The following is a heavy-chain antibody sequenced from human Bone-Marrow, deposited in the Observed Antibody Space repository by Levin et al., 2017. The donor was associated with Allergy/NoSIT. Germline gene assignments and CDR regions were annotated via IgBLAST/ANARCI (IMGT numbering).Heavy chain of an antibody. Sequence: PGASVKVSCKTSGYTFSSYDVNWVRQAPGQGLEWMGWMNPKSGKTGFAQNFQGRVTMTRNTSINTAYLELTSLNSDDTGVYYCVRGGLRVYDYLSYWYFDVWGRGTLVTVS. CDR2: MNPKSGKT. CDR3: VRGGLRVYDYLSYWYFDV. V-gene: IGHV1-8*01. D-gene: IGHD2/OR15-2a*01. J-gene: IGHJ2*01. CDR1: GYTFSSYD.